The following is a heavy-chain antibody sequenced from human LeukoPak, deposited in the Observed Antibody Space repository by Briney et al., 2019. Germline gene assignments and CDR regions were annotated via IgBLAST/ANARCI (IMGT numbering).Heavy chain of an antibody. J-gene: IGHJ4*02. Sequence: GSLRLSCAASGFTVSSNYMSWVRQAPGKGLEWVSVIYSGGSTYYADSVKGRFTISRDNSKNTLYLQMNSLRAEDTAVYYCARGGNSQNYCGGDCFDYWGQGTLVTVSS. V-gene: IGHV3-53*01. CDR3: ARGGNSQNYCGGDCFDY. D-gene: IGHD2-21*01. CDR1: GFTVSSNY. CDR2: IYSGGST.